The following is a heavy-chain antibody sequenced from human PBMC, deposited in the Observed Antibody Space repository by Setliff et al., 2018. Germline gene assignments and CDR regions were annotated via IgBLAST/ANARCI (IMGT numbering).Heavy chain of an antibody. D-gene: IGHD2-8*01. V-gene: IGHV4-4*08. CDR1: GGSISSDI. CDR3: AREGFYCTNGVCYRPFDY. J-gene: IGHJ4*02. Sequence: PSETLSLTCTVSGGSISSDIWSWIRQPPGKGLEWIGQIHTGSTNYNPSRRSRVTISVDMSKNQFSLKLNSVTAADTAVYYCAREGFYCTNGVCYRPFDYWGQGTLVTV. CDR2: IHTGST.